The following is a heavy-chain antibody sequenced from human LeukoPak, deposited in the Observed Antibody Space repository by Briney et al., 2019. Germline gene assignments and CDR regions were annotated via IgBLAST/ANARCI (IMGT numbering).Heavy chain of an antibody. CDR3: ATHADVKKYFDY. CDR2: IYYSGST. V-gene: IGHV4-39*01. Sequence: SETLSLTCTVSGGSISSSSYYWGWIRQPPGKGLEWIGSIYYSGSTYYNPSLKSRVTISVDTSKNQFSLKLNSVTAADTTMYYCATHADVKKYFDYWGQGTLVRVSP. CDR1: GGSISSSSYY. J-gene: IGHJ4*02.